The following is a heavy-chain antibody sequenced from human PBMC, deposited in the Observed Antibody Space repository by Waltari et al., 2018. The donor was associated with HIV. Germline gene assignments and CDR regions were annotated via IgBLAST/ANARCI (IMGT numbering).Heavy chain of an antibody. D-gene: IGHD3-10*01. CDR3: ASVTDSGTALAN. Sequence: QAHLVQSGAEVKQPGSSVRVSCKTSGYTLRSYFFYWVRQAPGRALEWVGMINPNSRETKSAQRLEGRVTLTRDLSTSTGYMELSRLTPDDTAVYYCASVTDSGTALANWGQGTLISVSS. V-gene: IGHV1-2*02. CDR2: INPNSRET. CDR1: GYTLRSYF. J-gene: IGHJ4*02.